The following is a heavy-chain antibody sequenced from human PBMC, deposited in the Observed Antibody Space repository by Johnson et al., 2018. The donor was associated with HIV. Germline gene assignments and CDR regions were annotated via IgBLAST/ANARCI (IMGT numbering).Heavy chain of an antibody. CDR1: GFTFSSYA. D-gene: IGHD3-22*01. J-gene: IGHJ3*02. V-gene: IGHV3-30-3*01. CDR2: ISYDGSDK. Sequence: QVQLVESGGGVVQPGRSLRLSCASSGFTFSSYAMHWVRQAPGKGLEWVAVISYDGSDKYYADSRKGRFTISRDNSKNTLYLQMNSLRAEDTAVYYCAKGRDSSGFGAFDIWGQGTMVTVSS. CDR3: AKGRDSSGFGAFDI.